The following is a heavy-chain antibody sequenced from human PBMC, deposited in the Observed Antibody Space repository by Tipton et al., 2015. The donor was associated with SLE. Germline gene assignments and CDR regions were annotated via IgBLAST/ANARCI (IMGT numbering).Heavy chain of an antibody. J-gene: IGHJ4*02. CDR3: ARHGRKDYYESSGRCGSLEY. CDR1: GGSITSTSYY. V-gene: IGHV4-39*01. D-gene: IGHD3-22*01. Sequence: TLSLTCTVSGGSITSTSYYWGWIRQAPGRGLEWIGSIYYTGSTWYSPSLRSRLTISVDTVKNQFSVKLTSVSAADTAVYFCARHGRKDYYESSGRCGSLEYWGQGTLITVS. CDR2: IYYTGST.